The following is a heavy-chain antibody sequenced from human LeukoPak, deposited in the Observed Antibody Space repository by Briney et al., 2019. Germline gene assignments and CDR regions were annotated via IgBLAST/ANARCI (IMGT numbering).Heavy chain of an antibody. CDR1: GFTFGDYG. V-gene: IGHV3-21*01. J-gene: IGHJ4*01. CDR3: ARASGGWDLDY. Sequence: GGSLRLSCTTSGFTFGDYGMNWVRQAPGKGLEWISSITSSGTYITYADSIQGRFTISRDNAKNSLYLQMNSLRVDDTALYYCARASGGWDLDYWGHGTLVTVSS. D-gene: IGHD1-26*01. CDR2: ITSSGTYI.